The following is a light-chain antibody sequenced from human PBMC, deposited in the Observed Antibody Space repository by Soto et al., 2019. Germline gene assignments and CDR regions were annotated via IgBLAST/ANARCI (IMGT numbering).Light chain of an antibody. Sequence: DTQMTQSPSSLSASVGDRVTITCRASQSITTYLNWYQQKPGTAPRLLIYGASSLQSGVPSTFSGSGSGTDFALTITSLQPEDFATYYCQQSYSSPRTFGGGTKVEIK. CDR3: QQSYSSPRT. J-gene: IGKJ4*01. CDR1: QSITTY. CDR2: GAS. V-gene: IGKV1-39*01.